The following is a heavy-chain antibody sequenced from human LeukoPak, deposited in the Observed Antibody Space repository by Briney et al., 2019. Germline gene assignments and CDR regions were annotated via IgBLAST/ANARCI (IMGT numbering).Heavy chain of an antibody. V-gene: IGHV4-59*01. D-gene: IGHD2-21*02. CDR3: ARGSRVVVTANGAFDI. Sequence: PSETLSLTCTVSGGSISSYYWSWIRQPPGKGLEWIGYIYYSGSTNYNPSLKSRVTISVDTSKNQFSLKLSSVTAADTAVYYCARGSRVVVTANGAFDIWGQGTMVTVSS. J-gene: IGHJ3*02. CDR1: GGSISSYY. CDR2: IYYSGST.